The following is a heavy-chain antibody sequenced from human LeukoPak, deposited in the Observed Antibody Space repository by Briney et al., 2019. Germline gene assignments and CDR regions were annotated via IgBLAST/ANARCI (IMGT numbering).Heavy chain of an antibody. J-gene: IGHJ4*02. CDR3: VKTSSGYYYFDY. CDR2: IYSGGST. V-gene: IGHV3-53*01. CDR1: GFTVSSNY. D-gene: IGHD3-22*01. Sequence: PGGSLRLPCAASGFTVSSNYMSWVRQAPGKGLEWVSVIYSGGSTYYADSVKGRFTISRDNSENTLYLQMNSLRVEDTAVYYCVKTSSGYYYFDYWGQGTLVTVSS.